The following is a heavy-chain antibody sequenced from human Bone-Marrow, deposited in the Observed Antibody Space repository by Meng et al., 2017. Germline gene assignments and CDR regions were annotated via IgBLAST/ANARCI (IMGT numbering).Heavy chain of an antibody. V-gene: IGHV1-69*05. J-gene: IGHJ6*02. CDR3: ARDQLHGSGGDYHRDVYYYYGMDV. Sequence: SVKVSCKAPGGIFSNSVVGWVRQAPGQGLEWMGGINGVFGTTNYAQKFQGRVTITTDESTSTVYMELARLTSEDTAVYFCARDQLHGSGGDYHRDVYYYYGMDVWGQGTTVTVSS. D-gene: IGHD4-17*01. CDR2: INGVFGTT. CDR1: GGIFSNSV.